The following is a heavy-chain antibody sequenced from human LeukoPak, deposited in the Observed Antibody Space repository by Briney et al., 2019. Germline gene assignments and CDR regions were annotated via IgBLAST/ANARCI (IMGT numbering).Heavy chain of an antibody. D-gene: IGHD2-2*01. CDR3: ARTGAYCSSTSCYEDPYGMDV. J-gene: IGHJ6*02. CDR1: GYSFTSYW. V-gene: IGHV5-51*01. Sequence: GESLKISCKGSGYSFTSYWIGWVRPMPGKGLEWMGIIYPGDSDTRYSPSFQGQVTISADKSISTAYLQWSSLKASDTAMYYCARTGAYCSSTSCYEDPYGMDVWGQGTTVTVSS. CDR2: IYPGDSDT.